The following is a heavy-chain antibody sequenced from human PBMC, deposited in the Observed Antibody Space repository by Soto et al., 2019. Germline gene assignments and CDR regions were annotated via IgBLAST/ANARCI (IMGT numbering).Heavy chain of an antibody. Sequence: GSVKVSCKASGYTFTGYYMHWVRQAPGQGLEWMGWINPNSGGTNYAQKFQGWVTMTRDTSISTAYMELSRLRSDDTAVYYCARVQLGISTGAFDIWDQGTMVTVSS. D-gene: IGHD7-27*01. CDR3: ARVQLGISTGAFDI. J-gene: IGHJ3*02. CDR2: INPNSGGT. V-gene: IGHV1-2*04. CDR1: GYTFTGYY.